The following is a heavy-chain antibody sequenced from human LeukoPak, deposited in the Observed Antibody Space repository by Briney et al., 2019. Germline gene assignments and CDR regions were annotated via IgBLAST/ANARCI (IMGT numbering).Heavy chain of an antibody. V-gene: IGHV3-30*01. CDR1: GFTFSSYA. J-gene: IGHJ4*02. CDR2: ISYDGSNK. D-gene: IGHD3-3*01. CDR3: AKDQGFVLDY. Sequence: PGGSLRLSCEVSGFTFSSYAMHWVRQAPGKGLEWVAVISYDGSNKYYEDSVKGRFNISRDNSKNTVFLQVTSLSTEDTAVYYCAKDQGFVLDYWGQGTLVTVSS.